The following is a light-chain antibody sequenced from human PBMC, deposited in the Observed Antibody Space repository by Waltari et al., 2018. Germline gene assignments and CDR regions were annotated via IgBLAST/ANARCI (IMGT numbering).Light chain of an antibody. CDR3: QQGSILPLT. V-gene: IGKV3-11*01. Sequence: EVVLTQSPVTLSLSAGERASFSCRDSESVYHYLAWYQQRPGQPPRLLIYDTSNRAAGVPGRFSGSGYGTDFTLTITSLEAEDFAVYFCQQGSILPLTFGGGTRVEIK. J-gene: IGKJ4*01. CDR1: ESVYHY. CDR2: DTS.